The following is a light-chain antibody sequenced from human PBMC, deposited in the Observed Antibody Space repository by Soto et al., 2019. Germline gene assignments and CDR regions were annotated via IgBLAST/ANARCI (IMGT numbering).Light chain of an antibody. CDR1: SSDVGGYKY. V-gene: IGLV2-14*01. J-gene: IGLJ1*01. CDR2: DVT. Sequence: QSALTQPASVSGSPGQSITISCTGTSSDVGGYKYVSWYQLHPGTAPKLVIYDVTNRPSGVSNRFSGSKSGNTASLTISGLQAEDEADYFCSSYTSTSTLFGTGTKLTDL. CDR3: SSYTSTSTL.